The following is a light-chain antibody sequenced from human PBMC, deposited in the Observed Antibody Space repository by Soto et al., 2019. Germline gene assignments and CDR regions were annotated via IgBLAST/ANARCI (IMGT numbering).Light chain of an antibody. CDR1: QSVSSW. CDR3: QQYRSRWT. Sequence: DIQMTQSPATLSASVGDRVTITCRASQSVSSWLAWYQQKPGNAPKLLIYGASSLESGVPSRFSGSGSGTKFTLTISSLQPDDFAAYYCQQYRSRWTFGQGTKVDIK. V-gene: IGKV1-5*01. CDR2: GAS. J-gene: IGKJ1*01.